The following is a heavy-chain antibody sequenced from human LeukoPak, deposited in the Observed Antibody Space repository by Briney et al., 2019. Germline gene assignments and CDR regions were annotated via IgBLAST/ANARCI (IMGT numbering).Heavy chain of an antibody. Sequence: GGSLRLSCAASGFTFSNAWMSWVRQAPGKGLEWVGRIKSKTDGGTTDYAAPVKGRFTISRDDSRNTVYLQMNSLKTEDTAVYYCYTVRILIWFGDPTPVDYWGHGTLVTVSS. J-gene: IGHJ4*01. CDR1: GFTFSNAW. V-gene: IGHV3-15*01. CDR3: YTVRILIWFGDPTPVDY. CDR2: IKSKTDGGTT. D-gene: IGHD3-10*01.